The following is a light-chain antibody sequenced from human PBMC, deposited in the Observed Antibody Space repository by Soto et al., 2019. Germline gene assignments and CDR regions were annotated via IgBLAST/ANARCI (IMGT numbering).Light chain of an antibody. CDR2: RDN. CDR1: RSNIGSNT. V-gene: IGLV1-44*01. Sequence: QSVLTQPPSASGTPGQRVTLSCSGSRSNIGSNTVNWYQQLPGTAPKLLFYRDNQRPSGVPDRFSGSKSGTSASLAISRLQPGDEADYYWAAWDDRLNGDVFGTGTKLTVL. CDR3: AAWDDRLNGDV. J-gene: IGLJ1*01.